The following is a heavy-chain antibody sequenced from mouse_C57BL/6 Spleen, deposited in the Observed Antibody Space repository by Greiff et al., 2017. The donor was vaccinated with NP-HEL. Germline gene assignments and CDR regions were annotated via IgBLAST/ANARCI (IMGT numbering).Heavy chain of an antibody. CDR2: IYPGNSDT. Sequence: EVQLQESGTVLARPGASVKMSCKTSGYTFTSYWMHWVKQRPGQGLEWIGAIYPGNSDTSYNQKFKGKAKLTAVTSASTAYMELSSLTNEDSAVYYCTNYYGSSRGYYFDYWGQGTTLTVSS. CDR3: TNYYGSSRGYYFDY. V-gene: IGHV1-5*01. J-gene: IGHJ2*01. CDR1: GYTFTSYW. D-gene: IGHD1-1*01.